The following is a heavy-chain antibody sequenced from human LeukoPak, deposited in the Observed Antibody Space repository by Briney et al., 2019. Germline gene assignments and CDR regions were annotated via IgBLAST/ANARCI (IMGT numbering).Heavy chain of an antibody. CDR1: GFTVSSNY. Sequence: GGSLRLSCAASGFTVSSNYMSWVRQAPGKGLEWVSVIYSGGSTYYADSVKGRFTISRDNSKNTLYLQMNSLRAEDTAVYYCARGVNYGDEDWFDPWGQGTLVTVSS. V-gene: IGHV3-53*01. D-gene: IGHD4-17*01. J-gene: IGHJ5*02. CDR2: IYSGGST. CDR3: ARGVNYGDEDWFDP.